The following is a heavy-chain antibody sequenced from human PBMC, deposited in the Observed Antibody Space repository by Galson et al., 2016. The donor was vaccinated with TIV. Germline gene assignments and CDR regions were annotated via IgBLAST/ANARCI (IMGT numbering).Heavy chain of an antibody. CDR3: AKGGIYDSSPYHGFDY. V-gene: IGHV3-30*18. D-gene: IGHD3-22*01. CDR1: GFTFSNYG. J-gene: IGHJ4*02. Sequence: LRLSCAVSGFTFSNYGMYWVRQAPGKGLEWVAVIWYDGSIKYYADSLKDRFTISRDNSKNTVYLQINSPRTEDTAIYYCAKGGIYDSSPYHGFDYWGQGTLVTVSS. CDR2: IWYDGSIK.